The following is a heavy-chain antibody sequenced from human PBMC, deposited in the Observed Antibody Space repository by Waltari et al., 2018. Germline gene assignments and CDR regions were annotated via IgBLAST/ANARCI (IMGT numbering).Heavy chain of an antibody. CDR2: VYGGGTT. CDR1: GFTVFNNY. Sequence: EMQLVESGGGLIQPGGSLRLSCAASGFTVFNNYMTWVRQAPGKGLEWVSVVYGGGTTYYPESVKGRFTISRDNAKNSLHLQMNSLRAEDTAVYYGGRHEDYWGQGTLVTVSS. CDR3: GRHEDY. J-gene: IGHJ4*02. V-gene: IGHV3-53*01.